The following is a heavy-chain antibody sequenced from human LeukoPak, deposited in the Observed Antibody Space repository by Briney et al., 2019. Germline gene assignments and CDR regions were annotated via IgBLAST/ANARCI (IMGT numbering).Heavy chain of an antibody. Sequence: PSETLSLTCTVSGGSISSGGYYWSWIRQPPGKGLEWIGYIYHSGSTYYNPSLKSRVTISVDRSKNQFSLKLSSVTAADTAVYYCARVKYGDYFDYWGQGTLVTVSS. CDR1: GGSISSGGYY. V-gene: IGHV4-30-2*01. CDR2: IYHSGST. J-gene: IGHJ4*02. D-gene: IGHD4/OR15-4a*01. CDR3: ARVKYGDYFDY.